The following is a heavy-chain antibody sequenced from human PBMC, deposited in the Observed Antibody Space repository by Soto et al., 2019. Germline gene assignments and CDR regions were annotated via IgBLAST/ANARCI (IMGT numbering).Heavy chain of an antibody. J-gene: IGHJ6*02. V-gene: IGHV1-2*02. D-gene: IGHD1-26*01. CDR1: GYTFTGYY. Sequence: ASVKVSCKASGYTFTGYYMHWVRQAPGQGLEWMGWINPNSGGTNYAQKFQGRVTTTRDTSISTAYMELSRLRSDDTAVYYCARDYSRGYFFPKLLLLGYGMDVWGQGTTVTVSS. CDR2: INPNSGGT. CDR3: ARDYSRGYFFPKLLLLGYGMDV.